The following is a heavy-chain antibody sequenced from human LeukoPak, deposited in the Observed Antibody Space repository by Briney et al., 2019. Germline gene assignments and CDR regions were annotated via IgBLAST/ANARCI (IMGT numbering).Heavy chain of an antibody. Sequence: GESLKISCKGSGYSFTSYWIGWVRQMPGKGLEWMGIIYPGDSDTRYSPSFQGQVTISADKSISTAYLQWSSLKASDTAMYYCARQGPANDYYYDSAHAFDIWGQGTMVTVSS. V-gene: IGHV5-51*01. D-gene: IGHD3-22*01. CDR2: IYPGDSDT. J-gene: IGHJ3*02. CDR3: ARQGPANDYYYDSAHAFDI. CDR1: GYSFTSYW.